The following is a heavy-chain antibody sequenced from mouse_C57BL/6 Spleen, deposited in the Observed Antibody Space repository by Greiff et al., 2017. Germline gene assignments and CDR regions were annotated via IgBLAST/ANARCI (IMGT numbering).Heavy chain of an antibody. Sequence: QVQLQQSGAELVRPGTSVKVSCKASGYAFTNYLIEWVKQRPGQGLEWIGVINPGSGGTNYNEKFKGKATLTADKSSSTAYMQLSSLTSEDSSVCFCARRSAMDYWGQGTSVTVSS. CDR1: GYAFTNYL. CDR3: ARRSAMDY. J-gene: IGHJ4*01. V-gene: IGHV1-54*01. CDR2: INPGSGGT.